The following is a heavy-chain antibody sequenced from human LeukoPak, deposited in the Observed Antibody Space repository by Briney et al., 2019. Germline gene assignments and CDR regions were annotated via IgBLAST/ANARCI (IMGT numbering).Heavy chain of an antibody. D-gene: IGHD1-7*01. V-gene: IGHV4-30-2*01. J-gene: IGHJ2*01. CDR1: GGSISSGGYY. Sequence: SQTLSLTCTVSGGSISSGGYYWSWIRQPPGKGLEWIGYIYHSGSTYYNPSLKSRVTTSVDRSKNQFSLKLSSVTAADTAVYYCATRRRTGTTLNWYFDLWGRGTLVTVSS. CDR2: IYHSGST. CDR3: ATRRRTGTTLNWYFDL.